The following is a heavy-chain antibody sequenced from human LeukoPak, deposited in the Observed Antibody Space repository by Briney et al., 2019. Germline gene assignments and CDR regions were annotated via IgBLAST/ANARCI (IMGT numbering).Heavy chain of an antibody. Sequence: SETLSLTCAVYGGSFSGYYWSWIRQPPGKGLEWIGEINHSGRTNYNTSLKSRVTISVDTSKNQFSLKLSSVTAADTAVYYCARVRTRLYCSSTSCRYWYFDLWGRGTLVTVSS. D-gene: IGHD2-2*01. CDR1: GGSFSGYY. CDR2: INHSGRT. V-gene: IGHV4-34*01. CDR3: ARVRTRLYCSSTSCRYWYFDL. J-gene: IGHJ2*01.